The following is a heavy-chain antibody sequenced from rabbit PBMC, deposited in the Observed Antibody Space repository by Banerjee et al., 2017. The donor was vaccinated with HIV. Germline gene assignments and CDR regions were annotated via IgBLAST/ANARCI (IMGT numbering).Heavy chain of an antibody. J-gene: IGHJ6*01. CDR2: IDAGSSGTT. CDR1: GFSFSSNYY. Sequence: QSLEESGGDLVKPGASLTLTCTASGFSFSSNYYMCWVRQAPGKGLEWIACIDAGSSGTTYYASWAKGRFTVSKTSSTTVTLQMTSLTAADTATYFCARGAGAAGYGDPTGGMDLWAQGPSSPS. CDR3: ARGAGAAGYGDPTGGMDL. D-gene: IGHD6-1*01. V-gene: IGHV1S40*01.